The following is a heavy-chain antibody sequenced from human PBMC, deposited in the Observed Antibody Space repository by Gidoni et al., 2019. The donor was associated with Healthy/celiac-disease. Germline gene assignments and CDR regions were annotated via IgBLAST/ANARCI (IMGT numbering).Heavy chain of an antibody. J-gene: IGHJ4*02. CDR2: ISGSGGST. CDR1: GPTFSSYA. D-gene: IGHD3-22*01. Sequence: EVQLLESGGGLVQPGGSLRISCAASGPTFSSYAMSRVRQAPGKGLEWVSAISGSGGSTYYADSVKGRFTISRDNSKNTLYLQMNSLRAEDTAVYYCAKDPYYYDSSGYVDYWGQGTLVTVSS. V-gene: IGHV3-23*01. CDR3: AKDPYYYDSSGYVDY.